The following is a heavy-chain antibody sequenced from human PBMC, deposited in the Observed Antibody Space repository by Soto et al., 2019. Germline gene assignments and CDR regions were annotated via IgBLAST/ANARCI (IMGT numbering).Heavy chain of an antibody. V-gene: IGHV4-31*03. CDR1: GGSISSGVYY. Sequence: PSETLSLTCTVSGGSISSGVYYWSWIRQHPGKGLERIGYIYYSGSTYYNPSLKSRVTISVDTSKNQFSLKLSSVTAADTAVYYCARSGGDYSNYPSDYWGQGTLVTVSS. J-gene: IGHJ4*02. CDR2: IYYSGST. D-gene: IGHD4-4*01. CDR3: ARSGGDYSNYPSDY.